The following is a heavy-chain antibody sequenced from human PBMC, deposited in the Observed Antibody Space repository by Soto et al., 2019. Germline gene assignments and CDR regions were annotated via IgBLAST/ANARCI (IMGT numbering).Heavy chain of an antibody. CDR2: INPGNGNA. V-gene: IGHV1-3*01. J-gene: IGHJ4*02. Sequence: ASVKVSCKASGYTFTSYAMHWVRQAPGQRLEWMGWINPGNGNAEYSQKFQGRVTITRDTSANTAYMELSSLGSEDTAVYYCAKDGSTNRDGHNNYKYWGQGTLVTVS. CDR3: AKDGSTNRDGHNNYKY. D-gene: IGHD3-10*01. CDR1: GYTFTSYA.